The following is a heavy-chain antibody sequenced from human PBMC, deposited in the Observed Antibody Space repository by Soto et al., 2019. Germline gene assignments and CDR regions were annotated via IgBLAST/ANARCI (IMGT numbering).Heavy chain of an antibody. CDR2: IYPGDSDT. Sequence: PVESLKNSCKGSGYSFTSYWIGWVRQMPGKGLEWMGIIYPGDSDTRYSPSFQGQVTISADKSISTAYLQWSSLKASDTAMYYCARQRVPYYDILTGYYNYYYGMDVWGQGTTVTVSS. CDR1: GYSFTSYW. D-gene: IGHD3-9*01. J-gene: IGHJ6*02. CDR3: ARQRVPYYDILTGYYNYYYGMDV. V-gene: IGHV5-51*01.